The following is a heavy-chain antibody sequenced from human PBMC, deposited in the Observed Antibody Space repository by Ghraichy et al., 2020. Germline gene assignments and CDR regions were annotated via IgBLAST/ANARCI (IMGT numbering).Heavy chain of an antibody. Sequence: GGSLRLSCVASGLMFSPNTMNWVRQAPGKGLEWLSSISSSTRYIYYADSVKGRFTISRDNAQNSLYLQMNSLRAEDTAVDYCSGGGGAGTPVLYHMDVWGLGTTFTVSS. J-gene: IGHJ6*02. CDR2: ISSSTRYI. V-gene: IGHV3-21*01. CDR1: GLMFSPNT. CDR3: SGGGGAGTPVLYHMDV. D-gene: IGHD6-19*01.